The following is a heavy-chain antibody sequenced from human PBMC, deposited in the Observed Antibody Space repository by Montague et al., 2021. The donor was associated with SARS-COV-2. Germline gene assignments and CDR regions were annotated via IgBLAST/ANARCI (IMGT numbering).Heavy chain of an antibody. Sequence: TLSLTCTVSGGSISSGGYYWSWIRQHPGKGLEWVGYIYYSGSTXYNPSLKSRVTISVDTSKNQFSLKLSSVTAADTDVYYCAGEVGWYSSSWFDYWGQGTLVTVSS. CDR1: GGSISSGGYY. J-gene: IGHJ4*02. D-gene: IGHD6-13*01. CDR3: AGEVGWYSSSWFDY. CDR2: IYYSGST. V-gene: IGHV4-31*03.